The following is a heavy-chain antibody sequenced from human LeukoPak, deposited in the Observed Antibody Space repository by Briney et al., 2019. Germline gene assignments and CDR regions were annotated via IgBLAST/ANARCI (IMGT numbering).Heavy chain of an antibody. CDR2: ITAANGNT. Sequence: ASVKVSCEASGYNFTTYGRGWVRQAPRQRLEWMGWITAANGNTNYAQKVQGRVTMTTDTSTSTAYMELRSLRRDDTAVYFCARDLARGYSYGYNAGEICVQGTMVTVSS. V-gene: IGHV1-18*01. J-gene: IGHJ3*02. CDR1: GYNFTTYG. CDR3: ARDLARGYSYGYNAGEI. D-gene: IGHD5-18*01.